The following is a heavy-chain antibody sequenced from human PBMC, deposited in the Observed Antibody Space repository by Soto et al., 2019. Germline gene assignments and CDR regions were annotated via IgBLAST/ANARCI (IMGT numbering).Heavy chain of an antibody. Sequence: QVQLAQSGDEMKKPGSSVKVSCQSSGGTFNTYAMNWVRQAPGQGPEWMGDISPMFGAANYAAKFQGSVTITADASTGTSYMQLSSLTSEDTDLYFCAREVQVQTPAFVYWGQGTLVTVSS. J-gene: IGHJ4*02. CDR2: ISPMFGAA. D-gene: IGHD3-10*01. CDR1: GGTFNTYA. V-gene: IGHV1-69*19. CDR3: AREVQVQTPAFVY.